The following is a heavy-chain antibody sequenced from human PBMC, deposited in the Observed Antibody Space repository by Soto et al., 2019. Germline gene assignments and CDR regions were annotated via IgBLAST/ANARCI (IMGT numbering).Heavy chain of an antibody. V-gene: IGHV4-34*01. J-gene: IGHJ6*03. D-gene: IGHD6-6*01. Sequence: QVQLQQWGAGLLKPSETLSLTCAVYGGSFSGYYWSWIRQPPGKGLEWIGEINHSGSTNYNPSLKSRVTISVDTSKNQFSLKLSSVTAADTAVYYCARAVREQLAQLYYYYYYYMDVWGKGTTVTVSS. CDR2: INHSGST. CDR3: ARAVREQLAQLYYYYYYYMDV. CDR1: GGSFSGYY.